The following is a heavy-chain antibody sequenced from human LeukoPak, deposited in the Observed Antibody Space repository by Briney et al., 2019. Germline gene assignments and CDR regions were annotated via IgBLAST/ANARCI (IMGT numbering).Heavy chain of an antibody. Sequence: PGGSLRLSCAASGFTFSSYSMNWVRQAPGKGLEWVSSISSSSSHIYYADSVKGRFTIFRDNAKNSLYLQMNSLRAEDTAVYYCARDADNCGGDCYPRFGYWGQGTLVTVSS. D-gene: IGHD2-21*02. CDR1: GFTFSSYS. CDR2: ISSSSSHI. V-gene: IGHV3-21*01. J-gene: IGHJ4*02. CDR3: ARDADNCGGDCYPRFGY.